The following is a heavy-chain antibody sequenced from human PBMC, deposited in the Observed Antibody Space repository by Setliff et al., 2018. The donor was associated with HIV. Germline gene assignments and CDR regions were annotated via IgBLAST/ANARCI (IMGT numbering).Heavy chain of an antibody. CDR1: GYTFTDYY. CDR2: INPNSGDT. J-gene: IGHJ4*02. Sequence: WASVKVSCKVSGYTFTDYYIHWLRQVPGQGLEWMGWINPNSGDTKHAQKFQGRVSMTRDTSTTTAHMELSRLRSDDTAVYYCATLDYWGQGTLVTVSS. V-gene: IGHV1-2*02. CDR3: ATLDY.